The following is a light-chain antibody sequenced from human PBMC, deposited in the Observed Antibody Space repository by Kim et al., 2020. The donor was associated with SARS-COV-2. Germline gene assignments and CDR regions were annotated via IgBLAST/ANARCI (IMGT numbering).Light chain of an antibody. CDR2: DVT. CDR3: SSYTDNTPLV. J-gene: IGLJ3*02. V-gene: IGLV2-14*03. CDR1: NSDVGGYNY. Sequence: GQSITISCTGTNSDVGGYNYVSWYQQHPGKVPKLMIYDVTNRPSGVSNRFSGSKSGSTASLTISGLQTEDEADYFCSSYTDNTPLVFGGGTKLTVL.